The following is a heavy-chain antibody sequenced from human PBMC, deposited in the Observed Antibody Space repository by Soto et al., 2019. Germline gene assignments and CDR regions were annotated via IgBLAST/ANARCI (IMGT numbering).Heavy chain of an antibody. CDR1: GGSISSSSYY. CDR2: IYYSGST. V-gene: IGHV4-39*01. J-gene: IGHJ5*02. Sequence: KSSETLSLTCTVSGGSISSSSYYWGWIRQPPGKGLEWIGSIYYSGSTYYNPSLKSRVTISVDTSKNQFSLKLSSVTAADTAVYYCASWWVNWFDPWGQGTLVTVSS. D-gene: IGHD2-15*01. CDR3: ASWWVNWFDP.